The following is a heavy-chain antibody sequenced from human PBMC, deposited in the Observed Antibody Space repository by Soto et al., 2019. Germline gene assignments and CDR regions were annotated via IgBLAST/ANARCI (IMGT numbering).Heavy chain of an antibody. J-gene: IGHJ4*02. V-gene: IGHV4-34*01. CDR3: ARHLPYCGGNCYAFAY. CDR1: WGTFRGYY. D-gene: IGHD2-21*02. CDR2: INHSAST. Sequence: SETLCLTCAVEWGTFRGYYCRCIRQPPGKGLEWIGEINHSASTNYSPSLKSRVTISVDTSKNQFSLNLSSVTAADTAVYYCARHLPYCGGNCYAFAYWGKGTLVTVSS.